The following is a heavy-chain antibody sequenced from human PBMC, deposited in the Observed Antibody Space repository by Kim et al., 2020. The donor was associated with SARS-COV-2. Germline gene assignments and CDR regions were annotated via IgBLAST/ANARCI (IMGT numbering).Heavy chain of an antibody. J-gene: IGHJ4*02. CDR2: ISSSGDT. V-gene: IGHV4-39*01. CDR1: GASIIRSDHY. D-gene: IGHD1-26*01. Sequence: SETLSLTCTVSGASIIRSDHYWAWIRQPPGEGLEWIGGISSSGDTDYKPSLRRRVTISLDTSRNQLSLTLSSVTAPDTATYYCARKTIGTMWEDWGQGTL. CDR3: ARKTIGTMWED.